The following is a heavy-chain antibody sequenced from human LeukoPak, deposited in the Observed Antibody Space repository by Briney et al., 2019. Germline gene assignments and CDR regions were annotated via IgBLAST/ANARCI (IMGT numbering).Heavy chain of an antibody. J-gene: IGHJ5*02. Sequence: PGGSLRLSCVASGISLSNHAMSWVRQAPGKGLEWISAVSDSGSSEYYADSVKGRFTISRDNSKNTLYLQMNSLRVEDTAVYYCARNPFFMWFLLTLFDAGGRGTRVPVSS. CDR1: GISLSNHA. CDR3: ARNPFFMWFLLTLFDA. D-gene: IGHD2-21*01. CDR2: VSDSGSSE. V-gene: IGHV3-23*01.